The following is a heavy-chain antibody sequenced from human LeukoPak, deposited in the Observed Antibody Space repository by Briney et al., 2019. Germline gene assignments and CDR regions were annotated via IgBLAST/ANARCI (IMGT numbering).Heavy chain of an antibody. CDR2: IDSSGRTT. CDR1: GFTFSNYN. J-gene: IGHJ4*02. V-gene: IGHV3-48*01. Sequence: GGSLRLSCAASGFTFSNYNIQWVRQAPGKGLEWLSYIDSSGRTTYYADSVRGRFTVSGDNAKNSLYPQMNSLRAEDTAIYYCARDRADTNYFDYWGQGALVTVSS. D-gene: IGHD5/OR15-5a*01. CDR3: ARDRADTNYFDY.